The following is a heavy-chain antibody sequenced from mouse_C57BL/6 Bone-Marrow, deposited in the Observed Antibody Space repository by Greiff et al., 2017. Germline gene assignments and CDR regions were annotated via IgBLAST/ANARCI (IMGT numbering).Heavy chain of an antibody. CDR3: ARFGAPAWFAY. Sequence: EVQGVESGGGLVKPGGSLKLSCAASGFTFSSYAMSWVRQTPEKRLEWVATISDGGSYTYYPDNVKGRFTISRDNAKNNLYLQMSHLKSEDTAMYYCARFGAPAWFAYWGQGTLVTVSA. J-gene: IGHJ3*01. V-gene: IGHV5-4*01. CDR1: GFTFSSYA. CDR2: ISDGGSYT. D-gene: IGHD3-1*01.